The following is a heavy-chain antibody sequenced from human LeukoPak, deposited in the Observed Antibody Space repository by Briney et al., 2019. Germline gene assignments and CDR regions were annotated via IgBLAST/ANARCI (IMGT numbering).Heavy chain of an antibody. V-gene: IGHV3-23*01. Sequence: GGSLRLSCAASGFTFSSYAMSWVRQAPGKGLEWVSEISGGGGSTYYADSVKGRFTISRDNSKDTLYPQLNSLRAEDTAVYYCAKVGTYKILTGYSPHLDYWGQGTLVTVSS. CDR2: ISGGGGST. J-gene: IGHJ4*02. CDR1: GFTFSSYA. CDR3: AKVGTYKILTGYSPHLDY. D-gene: IGHD3-9*01.